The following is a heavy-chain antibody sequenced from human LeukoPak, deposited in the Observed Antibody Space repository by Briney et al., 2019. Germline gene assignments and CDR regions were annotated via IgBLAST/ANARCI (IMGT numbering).Heavy chain of an antibody. CDR2: ISYIGST. CDR3: ASDSISMNAFDA. J-gene: IGHJ3*01. V-gene: IGHV4-59*11. D-gene: IGHD3-22*01. CDR1: GASFTTHY. Sequence: PSETLSLTCTVSGASFTTHYWSWIRQPPGKGLEWIGYISYIGSTNYSPSLKSRATISIDTSKNEVSLKLTSVTAADTAVYYCASDSISMNAFDAWGQGTLVTVSS.